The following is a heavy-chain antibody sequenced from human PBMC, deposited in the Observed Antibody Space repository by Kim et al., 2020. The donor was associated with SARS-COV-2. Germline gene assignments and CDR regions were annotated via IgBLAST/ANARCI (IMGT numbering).Heavy chain of an antibody. D-gene: IGHD6-13*01. CDR1: GFTFSSYA. CDR3: AIDVFLYSSSWPRMDV. CDR2: ISYDGSNK. Sequence: GGSLRLSCAASGFTFSSYAMHWVRQAPGKGLEWVAVISYDGSNKYYADSVKGRFTISRDNSKNTLYLQMNSLRAEDTAVYYCAIDVFLYSSSWPRMDVWG. J-gene: IGHJ6*01. V-gene: IGHV3-30-3*01.